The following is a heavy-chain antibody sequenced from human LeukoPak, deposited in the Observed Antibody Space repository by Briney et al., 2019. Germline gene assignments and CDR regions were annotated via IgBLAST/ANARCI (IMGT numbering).Heavy chain of an antibody. J-gene: IGHJ4*02. Sequence: GGSLRLSCVASGFTFRNYGMHWIRQAPGKGLEWVSVIFYDGSKKYYADFVKGRFTISRDNSKNVVYLQMDSLRAEDTAFYYCARSLGETTFDWWGQGTLVTVSS. D-gene: IGHD3-16*01. CDR1: GFTFRNYG. V-gene: IGHV3-33*01. CDR3: ARSLGETTFDW. CDR2: IFYDGSKK.